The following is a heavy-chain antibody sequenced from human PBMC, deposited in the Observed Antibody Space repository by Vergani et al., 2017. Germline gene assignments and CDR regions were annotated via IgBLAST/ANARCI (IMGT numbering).Heavy chain of an antibody. CDR2: IYPADSER. Sequence: DVQLVQSGAEVKKPGESLKIFCKGSGHSFSDYWIGCVPQMPGKGLEWMALIYPADSERRYSLSFQGQVTISVDKSISTAYLQWSSLKASDTAIYFCARGAFKYFGEVPLDPWGQGTLVTVSS. D-gene: IGHD3-10*01. CDR3: ARGAFKYFGEVPLDP. V-gene: IGHV5-51*01. J-gene: IGHJ5*02. CDR1: GHSFSDYW.